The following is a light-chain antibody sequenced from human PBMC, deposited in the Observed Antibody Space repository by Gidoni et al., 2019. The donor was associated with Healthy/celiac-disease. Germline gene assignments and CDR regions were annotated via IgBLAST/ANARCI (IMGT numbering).Light chain of an antibody. CDR1: SSDVGSYNL. V-gene: IGLV2-23*01. CDR2: EGS. J-gene: IGLJ3*02. Sequence: QSALPQPASVSGSPGQSITISCTGTSSDVGSYNLVYWYQPHPGKAPKLMIYEGSKRPSGVSNRFSGSKSGNTASLTISGLQAEDEADYYCCSYAGSSTWVFGGGTKLTVL. CDR3: CSYAGSSTWV.